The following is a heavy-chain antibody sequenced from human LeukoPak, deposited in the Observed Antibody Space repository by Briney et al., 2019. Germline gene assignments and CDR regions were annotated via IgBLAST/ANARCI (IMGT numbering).Heavy chain of an antibody. D-gene: IGHD2-15*01. CDR2: INHSGST. CDR1: GGSFSGYY. Sequence: SETLSLTCAVYGGSFSGYYWSWIRQPPGKGLEWIGEINHSGSTNYNPSLKSRVTISVDTSKNQFSLKLSSVTAADTAVYYCARGPRYCSGGSCYLPSVYFQHWGQGTLVTVSS. J-gene: IGHJ1*01. V-gene: IGHV4-34*01. CDR3: ARGPRYCSGGSCYLPSVYFQH.